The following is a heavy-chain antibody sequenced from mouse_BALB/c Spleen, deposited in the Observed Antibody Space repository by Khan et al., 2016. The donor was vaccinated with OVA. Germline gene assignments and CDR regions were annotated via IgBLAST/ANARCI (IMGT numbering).Heavy chain of an antibody. CDR1: GFTFTDYY. V-gene: IGHV1-77*01. CDR2: ISPGSGDT. CDR3: AKRNYFGYTFAY. Sequence: VQLQESGAELARPGASVKLSCKASGFTFTDYYINWVKLRTGQGLEWIGEISPGSGDTYYNARFKGKATLTADKSSSTAYMLLSSLTSEASAVYFCAKRNYFGYTFAYWGQGTLVTVSA. J-gene: IGHJ3*01. D-gene: IGHD1-2*01.